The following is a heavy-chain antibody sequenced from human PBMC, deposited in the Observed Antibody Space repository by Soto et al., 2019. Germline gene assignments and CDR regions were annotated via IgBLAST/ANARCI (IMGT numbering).Heavy chain of an antibody. Sequence: QVQLVQSGAEVKKPGSSVKVSCKASGGIFSTYDISWLRQAPGQGREWMGGIITIFGTPTYAQRFQGSGTITADESTSTAYMELSRLRSEDTAVYYCARDRDAYGSGNYYNRTDFWGQGTLVTVSS. CDR3: ARDRDAYGSGNYYNRTDF. CDR2: IITIFGTP. J-gene: IGHJ4*02. V-gene: IGHV1-69*01. D-gene: IGHD3-10*01. CDR1: GGIFSTYD.